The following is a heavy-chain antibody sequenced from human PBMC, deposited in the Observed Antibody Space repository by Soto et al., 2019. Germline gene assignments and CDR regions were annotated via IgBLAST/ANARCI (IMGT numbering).Heavy chain of an antibody. CDR1: GGSISSSNW. J-gene: IGHJ6*02. CDR2: IYHSGST. Sequence: TSETLSLTCAVSGGSISSSNWWSWVRQPPGKGLEWIGEIYHSGSTNYNPSLKSRVTISVDKSKNQFSLKLSSVTAADTAVYYCATLPSLRYFDWLLYDYYYGMDVWGQGTTVTVSS. V-gene: IGHV4-4*02. D-gene: IGHD3-9*01. CDR3: ATLPSLRYFDWLLYDYYYGMDV.